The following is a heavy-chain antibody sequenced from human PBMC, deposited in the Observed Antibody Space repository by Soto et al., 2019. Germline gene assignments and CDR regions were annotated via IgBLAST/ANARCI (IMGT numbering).Heavy chain of an antibody. J-gene: IGHJ6*02. V-gene: IGHV4-39*01. CDR3: ASGSGTTSLYYYYYGMDV. Sequence: SETLSLTCTVSVGSISSSSYYWGWIRQPPGKGLEWIGSIYYSGSTYYNPSLKSRVTISVGTSKNQFSLKLSSVTAADTAVYYCASGSGTTSLYYYYYGMDVWGQGTTVTVSS. CDR2: IYYSGST. CDR1: VGSISSSSYY. D-gene: IGHD1-1*01.